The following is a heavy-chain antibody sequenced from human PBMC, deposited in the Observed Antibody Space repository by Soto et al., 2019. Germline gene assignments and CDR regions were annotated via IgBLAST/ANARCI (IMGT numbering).Heavy chain of an antibody. D-gene: IGHD6-19*01. V-gene: IGHV3-74*01. CDR2: VKGDGSER. Sequence: GGSLGLSCAASGFTFSSYWMHWVRQAPGKGLVWVSRVKGDGSERTYADSVKGRFTISRDNTKNTLYLQMNSLRPEDTAVYYCTRAQWLADDVFDIWGHGTMVTVSS. CDR1: GFTFSSYW. CDR3: TRAQWLADDVFDI. J-gene: IGHJ3*02.